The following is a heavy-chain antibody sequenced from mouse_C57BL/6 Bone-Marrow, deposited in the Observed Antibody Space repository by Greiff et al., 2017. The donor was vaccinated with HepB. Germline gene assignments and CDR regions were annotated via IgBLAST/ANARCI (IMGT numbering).Heavy chain of an antibody. CDR2: ISSGGSYT. CDR1: GFTFSSYG. V-gene: IGHV5-6*01. CDR3: ARHYPFAY. Sequence: EVKLMESGGDLVKPGGSLKLSCAASGFTFSSYGMSWVRQTPDKRLEWVATISSGGSYTYYPDSVKGRFTISRDNAKNTLYLQMSSLKSEDTAMYYCARHYPFAYWGQGTLVTVSA. J-gene: IGHJ3*01.